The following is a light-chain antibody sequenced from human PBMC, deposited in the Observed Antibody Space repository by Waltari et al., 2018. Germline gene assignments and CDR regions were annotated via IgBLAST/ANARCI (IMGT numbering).Light chain of an antibody. CDR1: NSNIGSND. CDR2: NNN. CDR3: ASWDDSLTGSWV. J-gene: IGLJ3*02. V-gene: IGLV1-44*01. Sequence: QSVVTPPPSVSGTPGPRVTISCSGSNSNIGSNDVNWYQQPPGPAPKLLIYNNNQRPSGVPDRFSGSKSGSSASLAISGLQSEDEGDYYCASWDDSLTGSWVFGGGTKLTVL.